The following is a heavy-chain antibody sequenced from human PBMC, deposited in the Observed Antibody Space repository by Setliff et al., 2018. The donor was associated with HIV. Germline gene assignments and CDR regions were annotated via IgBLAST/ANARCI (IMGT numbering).Heavy chain of an antibody. CDR1: GYIFRNHW. CDR2: INPADSDI. V-gene: IGHV5-51*01. CDR3: GIRYYYGSGSNNPFDF. D-gene: IGHD3-10*01. J-gene: IGHJ4*02. Sequence: GESLKISCKGSGYIFRNHWIGWVRQMPGKGLEWMGVINPADSDIRYRPSFQGQVTISADQSITTAYLQWRSLKTSDTVMYYCGIRYYYGSGSNNPFDFWGQGTLVTVSS.